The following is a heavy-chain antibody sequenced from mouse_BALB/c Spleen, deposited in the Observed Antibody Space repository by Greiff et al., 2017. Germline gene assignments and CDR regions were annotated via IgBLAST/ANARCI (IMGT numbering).Heavy chain of an antibody. J-gene: IGHJ2*01. CDR1: GYTFTSYW. CDR2: IYPGSGST. D-gene: IGHD1-1*01. CDR3: TRYYGSSFDY. V-gene: IGHV1S22*01. Sequence: LQQPGSELVRPGASVKLSCKASGYTFTSYWMHWVKQRPGQGLEWIGNIYPGSGSTNYDEKFKSKATLTVDTSSSTAYMQLSSLTSEDSAVYYCTRYYGSSFDYWGQGTTLTVSS.